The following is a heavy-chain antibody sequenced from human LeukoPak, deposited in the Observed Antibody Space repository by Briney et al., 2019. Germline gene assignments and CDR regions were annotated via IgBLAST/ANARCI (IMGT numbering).Heavy chain of an antibody. D-gene: IGHD5-18*01. Sequence: GGSLRLSCAASGFTFGIYAMNWVRQAPGKGLEWASYISSSGRTIYYADSVKGRLTISRDNAKNSLFLQMNSLRAEDTAVYYCTRPQPYDYWGQGTLVTVSS. CDR3: TRPQPYDY. V-gene: IGHV3-48*01. J-gene: IGHJ4*02. CDR1: GFTFGIYA. CDR2: ISSSGRTI.